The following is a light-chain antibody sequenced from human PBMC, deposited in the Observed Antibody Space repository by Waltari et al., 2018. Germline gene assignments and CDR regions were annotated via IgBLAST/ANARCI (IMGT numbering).Light chain of an antibody. Sequence: EIVMTQSPATLSVSPGERATLSCRASQSVSSNLAWYQQKPGQAPRLSIYGASTRATGIPARFSGSGSGTEFTLTISSLQSEDFAVYYCQQYNNWPITFGQGTRLEIK. J-gene: IGKJ5*01. CDR1: QSVSSN. CDR3: QQYNNWPIT. V-gene: IGKV3-15*01. CDR2: GAS.